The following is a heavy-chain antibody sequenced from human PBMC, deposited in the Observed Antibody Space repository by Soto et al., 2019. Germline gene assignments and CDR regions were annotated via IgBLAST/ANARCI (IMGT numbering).Heavy chain of an antibody. V-gene: IGHV4-34*01. D-gene: IGHD1-1*01. CDR1: GGFVSSGNYY. CDR3: ARVERGTATTVVDAFDI. Sequence: QEQLQQWGAGLLKPSETLSLTCAVYGGFVSSGNYYWSWIRQPPGKGLEWIGEMSHSGGTHFNPSLKSRVTLSVDTSKNQFSLKRSSVTAADTALYYCARVERGTATTVVDAFDIWGPGTMVTVSS. CDR2: MSHSGGT. J-gene: IGHJ3*02.